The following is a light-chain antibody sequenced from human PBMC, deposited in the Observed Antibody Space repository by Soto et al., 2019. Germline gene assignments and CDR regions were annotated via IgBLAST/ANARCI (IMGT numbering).Light chain of an antibody. CDR2: GAS. Sequence: EIVLTQSPGTLSLSPGERATLSCRASQSVSSSHLAWYQQKPGQTPRLLIYGASSRATGIPDRFSGGGSGTDFTLTISRLEPEDFAVYYCHQYGSSPRTFGQGTKVEIK. J-gene: IGKJ1*01. CDR1: QSVSSSH. V-gene: IGKV3-20*01. CDR3: HQYGSSPRT.